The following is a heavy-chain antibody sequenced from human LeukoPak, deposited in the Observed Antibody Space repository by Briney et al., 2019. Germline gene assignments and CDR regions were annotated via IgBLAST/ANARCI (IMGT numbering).Heavy chain of an antibody. CDR3: AAYGSGSYYPFDY. CDR2: ISWNSGSI. J-gene: IGHJ4*02. V-gene: IGHV3-9*01. Sequence: GGSLRLSCAVSGFIFDDYAMHWVRQAPGKGLEWVSGISWNSGSIGYADSVKGRFTISRDNAENSLYLQMNSLRVEDTAVYYCAAYGSGSYYPFDYWGQGTLVTVSS. CDR1: GFIFDDYA. D-gene: IGHD3-10*01.